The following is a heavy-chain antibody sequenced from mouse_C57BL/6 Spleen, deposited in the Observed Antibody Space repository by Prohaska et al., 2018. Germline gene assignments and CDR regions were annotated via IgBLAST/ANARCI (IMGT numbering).Heavy chain of an antibody. V-gene: IGHV6-3*01. CDR1: GFTFSNYW. CDR3: TGPAAWFAY. CDR2: IRLKSDNYAT. Sequence: GLVHPGGSMKLSCVASGFTFSNYWMNWVRQSPAKGLEWIAQIRLKSDNYATHYSESVKGRFTISRDDSKSSVYLQMNNLRAEDTGIYYWTGPAAWFAYWGQGTLVSVSA. J-gene: IGHJ3*01.